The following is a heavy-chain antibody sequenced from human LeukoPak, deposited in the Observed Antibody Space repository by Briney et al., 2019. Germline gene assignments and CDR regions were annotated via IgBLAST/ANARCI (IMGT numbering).Heavy chain of an antibody. CDR3: ARTRHITVAGHFDY. D-gene: IGHD6-19*01. CDR1: GDSISNGFYY. J-gene: IGHJ4*02. Sequence: SETLSLTCTVPGDSISNGFYYWAWIRQPPEQGLEWIGRLFHSGNTYYNPSLQSRDSISVDTSKNQFSLKLTSVTAADTAVYYCARTRHITVAGHFDYWGRGTLVTVSS. CDR2: LFHSGNT. V-gene: IGHV4-39*01.